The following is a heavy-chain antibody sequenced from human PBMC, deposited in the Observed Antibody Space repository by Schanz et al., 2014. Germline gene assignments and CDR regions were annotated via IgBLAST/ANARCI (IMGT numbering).Heavy chain of an antibody. Sequence: QVQVVQSGGGLVKPGGSLRLSCAASGFVFGDYYMTWIRQAPGKGLEWLSYISDSGTYTNYADSVKGRFTISRDNAENTLFLQMNSLRAEDTAVYYCARKVVATIGGYYDNWGQGTLVTVSS. CDR2: ISDSGTYT. D-gene: IGHD5-12*01. CDR1: GFVFGDYY. V-gene: IGHV3-11*05. J-gene: IGHJ4*02. CDR3: ARKVVATIGGYYDN.